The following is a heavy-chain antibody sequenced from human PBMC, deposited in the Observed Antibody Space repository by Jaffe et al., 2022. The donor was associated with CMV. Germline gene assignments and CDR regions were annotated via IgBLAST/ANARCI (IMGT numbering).Heavy chain of an antibody. CDR1: EYSFTNYW. Sequence: EVQLVQSGAEVKKPGESLKISCKGSEYSFTNYWIGWVRQMPGKGLEWMGIIYPGDSDTRYSPSFQGQVTISADKSISTVYLQWSSLRASDTAMYYCASLVWNYGYWYFDLWGRGTLVTVSS. CDR2: IYPGDSDT. D-gene: IGHD1-7*01. J-gene: IGHJ2*01. V-gene: IGHV5-51*01. CDR3: ASLVWNYGYWYFDL.